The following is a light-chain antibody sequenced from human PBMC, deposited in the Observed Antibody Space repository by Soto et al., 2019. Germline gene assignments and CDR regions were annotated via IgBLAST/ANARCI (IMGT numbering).Light chain of an antibody. CDR1: QSVRSN. Sequence: EVVMTQSPATLSVSPGERVTLSCRASQSVRSNLAWYQQKPGQSPRLLIYGASTRATGIPARFSGSGSGTEFTLTISSLQSEDFAVYYCQQYGSSYPWTFGQGTKV. CDR2: GAS. V-gene: IGKV3-15*01. CDR3: QQYGSSYPWT. J-gene: IGKJ1*01.